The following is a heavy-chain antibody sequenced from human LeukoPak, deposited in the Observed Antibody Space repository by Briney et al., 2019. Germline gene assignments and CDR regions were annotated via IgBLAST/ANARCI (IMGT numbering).Heavy chain of an antibody. CDR1: GFTFSSYS. Sequence: PGGSLRLSCAASGFTFSSYSMNLVRQAPGKGLEWVSYISSSSSTIYYADSVEGRFTISRDNAKNSLYLQMNSLRAEDTAVYYCARGKQYPEAFDIWGQGTMVTVSS. V-gene: IGHV3-48*01. D-gene: IGHD2-2*01. CDR2: ISSSSSTI. CDR3: ARGKQYPEAFDI. J-gene: IGHJ3*02.